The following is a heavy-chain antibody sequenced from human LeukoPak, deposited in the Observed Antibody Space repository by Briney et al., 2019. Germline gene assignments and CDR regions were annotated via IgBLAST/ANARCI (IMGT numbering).Heavy chain of an antibody. D-gene: IGHD6-13*01. CDR3: AKDIAAAGTVDY. V-gene: IGHV3-23*01. Sequence: GGSLRLSCAASGFTFSSYAMSWVRQALGKGLEWVSAISGSGGSTYYADSVKGRFTISRDNSKNTLYLQMNSLRAEDTAVYYCAKDIAAAGTVDYWGQGTLVTVSS. CDR1: GFTFSSYA. CDR2: ISGSGGST. J-gene: IGHJ4*02.